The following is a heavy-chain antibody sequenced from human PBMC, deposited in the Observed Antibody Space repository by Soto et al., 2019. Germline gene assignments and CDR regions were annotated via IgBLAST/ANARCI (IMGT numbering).Heavy chain of an antibody. Sequence: SETLSLTCSVSGDSINSDKYYWGWIRQPPGKGLEWIGSIYYRGNTYYNPSLQTRVTISVDTSKNQFSLKLSSVTAADTAVYYCARLPLSGSYLDYWGQGTLVTVSS. V-gene: IGHV4-39*07. CDR3: ARLPLSGSYLDY. CDR2: IYYRGNT. CDR1: GDSINSDKYY. D-gene: IGHD1-26*01. J-gene: IGHJ4*02.